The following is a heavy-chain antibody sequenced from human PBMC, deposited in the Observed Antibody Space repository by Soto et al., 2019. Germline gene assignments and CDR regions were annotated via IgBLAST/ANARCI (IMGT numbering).Heavy chain of an antibody. CDR2: INPDNGNT. CDR1: GYTFTRYT. Sequence: GASVKVSCKASGYTFTRYTMNWVRQAPGQRLEWMGWINPDNGNTKSSQKFQDRVIITRDTSGSTAYMDLSSLRSEDTAVYYCARGIATGQLDPWGQGTLVTVSS. J-gene: IGHJ5*02. CDR3: ARGIATGQLDP. D-gene: IGHD2-15*01. V-gene: IGHV1-3*01.